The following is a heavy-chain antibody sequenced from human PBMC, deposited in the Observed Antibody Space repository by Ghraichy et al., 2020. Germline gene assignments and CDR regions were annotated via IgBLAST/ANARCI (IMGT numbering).Heavy chain of an antibody. J-gene: IGHJ4*02. V-gene: IGHV4-30-2*01. CDR2: IYHSGST. D-gene: IGHD3-3*01. CDR1: GGSISSGGYS. CDR3: AGDNYDFLSY. Sequence: SETLSLTCTVSGGSISSGGYSWSWIRQPPGKGLEWIGYIYHSGSTYYNPSLKSRVTISVDTSKNQFSLKLSSVTAADTAVYYCAGDNYDFLSYWGQGTLVVVSS.